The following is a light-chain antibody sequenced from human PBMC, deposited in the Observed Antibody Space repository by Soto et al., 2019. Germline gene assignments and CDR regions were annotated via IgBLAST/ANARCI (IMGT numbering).Light chain of an antibody. J-gene: IGKJ4*01. CDR1: QSIGNS. CDR2: DAF. CDR3: RQRYNWPLT. Sequence: TVLTQSPATLSLSPGERATLSCKASQSIGNSLGWFQQKPGQAPRLLIDDAFYMATGIPARFTGSGSGSDFTLTISSLEPEDFGVYYCRQRYNWPLTFGGGTKVEIK. V-gene: IGKV3-11*01.